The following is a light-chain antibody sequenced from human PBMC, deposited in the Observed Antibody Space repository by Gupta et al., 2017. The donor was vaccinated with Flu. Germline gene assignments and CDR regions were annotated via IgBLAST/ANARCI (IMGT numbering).Light chain of an antibody. CDR1: QSVLYSSKNKNY. CDR2: WAS. CDR3: QQYYSTPPT. J-gene: IGKJ1*01. Sequence: DIVMTQSPDSLAVSLGERATIHCKSSQSVLYSSKNKNYLAWYQQKPGQPPKLLIYWASTRESGVPDRFSGSGSGTDFTLTIISLQAEDVAVYYCQQYYSTPPTFGQGTKVEIK. V-gene: IGKV4-1*01.